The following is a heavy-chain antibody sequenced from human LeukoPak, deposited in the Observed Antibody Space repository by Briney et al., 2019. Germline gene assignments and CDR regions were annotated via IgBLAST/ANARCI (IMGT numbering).Heavy chain of an antibody. J-gene: IGHJ4*02. CDR1: GFTFYTYA. CDR2: ISGSGDNT. V-gene: IGHV3-23*01. D-gene: IGHD3-22*01. Sequence: GGSLRVSCAASGFTFYTYAMTWVRQAPGKGLEWVSSISGSGDNTYYADSVKGRFTVSRDNSKNTLYLQMNSLRAEDTAVYYCAKSQGIVVVIAYFDYWGQGTLVTVSS. CDR3: AKSQGIVVVIAYFDY.